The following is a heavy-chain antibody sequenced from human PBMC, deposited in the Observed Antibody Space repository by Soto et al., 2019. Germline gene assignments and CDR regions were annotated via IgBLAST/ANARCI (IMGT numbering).Heavy chain of an antibody. J-gene: IGHJ5*02. D-gene: IGHD4-4*01. Sequence: SETLSLTCAVYGGSFSGYYWSWIRQPPGKGLDWIGEINHSGSTNYNPSLKSRVTISVDTSKNQFSLKLSSVTAADTAVYYCARRLPVTTWRGNWFDPWGQGTLVTVSS. CDR1: GGSFSGYY. CDR2: INHSGST. V-gene: IGHV4-34*01. CDR3: ARRLPVTTWRGNWFDP.